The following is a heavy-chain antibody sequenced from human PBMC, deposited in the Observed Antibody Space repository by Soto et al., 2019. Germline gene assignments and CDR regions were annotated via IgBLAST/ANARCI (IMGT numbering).Heavy chain of an antibody. J-gene: IGHJ4*02. V-gene: IGHV3-30-3*01. D-gene: IGHD6-19*01. Sequence: GGSLRLSCAASGFTFSSYAMHWVRQAPGKGLEWVAVISYDGSNKYYADSVKGRFTISRDNSKNTLYLQMNSLRAEDTAVYYCARAQQWLVSLDYWGQGTLVTVSS. CDR3: ARAQQWLVSLDY. CDR1: GFTFSSYA. CDR2: ISYDGSNK.